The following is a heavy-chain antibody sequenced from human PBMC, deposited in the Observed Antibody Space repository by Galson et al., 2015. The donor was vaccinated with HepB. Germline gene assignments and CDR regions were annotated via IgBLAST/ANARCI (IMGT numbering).Heavy chain of an antibody. CDR1: GGSVSSGSYY. J-gene: IGHJ3*02. D-gene: IGHD4-17*01. CDR2: IYYSGST. CDR3: ARDRVNGDRDAFDI. V-gene: IGHV4-61*01. Sequence: ETLSLTCTVSGGSVSSGSYYWSWIRQPPGKGLEWIGYIYYSGSTNYNPSLKSRVTISVDTSKNQFSLKLSSVTAADTAVYYCARDRVNGDRDAFDIWGQGTMVTVSS.